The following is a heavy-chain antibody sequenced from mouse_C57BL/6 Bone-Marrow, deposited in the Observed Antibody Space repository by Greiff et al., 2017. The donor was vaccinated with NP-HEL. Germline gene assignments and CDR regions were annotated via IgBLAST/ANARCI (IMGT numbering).Heavy chain of an antibody. CDR3: ARDGQLRLRGYYAMDY. V-gene: IGHV7-1*01. Sequence: EVQRVESGGGLVQSGRSLRLSCATSGFTFSDFYMEWVRQAPGKGLEWIAASRNKANDYTTEYSASVKGRFIVSRETSQSILYLQMNALRAEDTAIYYCARDGQLRLRGYYAMDYWGQGTSVTVSS. D-gene: IGHD3-2*02. J-gene: IGHJ4*01. CDR2: SRNKANDYTT. CDR1: GFTFSDFY.